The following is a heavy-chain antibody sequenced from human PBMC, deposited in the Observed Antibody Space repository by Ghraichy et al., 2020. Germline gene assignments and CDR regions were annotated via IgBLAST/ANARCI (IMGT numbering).Heavy chain of an antibody. Sequence: SETLSLTCTVSGGSISSYYWNWIRQSPGKGLEWIGYIHYSGSTNYNPSLKSRVTISVDTSKNQFSLKLSSVTAADTAVYYCARDSSSSSREFDYWGQGTLVTVSS. J-gene: IGHJ4*02. CDR2: IHYSGST. CDR1: GGSISSYY. CDR3: ARDSSSSSREFDY. V-gene: IGHV4-59*01. D-gene: IGHD6-6*01.